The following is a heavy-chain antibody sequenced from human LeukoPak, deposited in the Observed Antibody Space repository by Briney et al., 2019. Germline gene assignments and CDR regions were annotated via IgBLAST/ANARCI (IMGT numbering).Heavy chain of an antibody. CDR1: GGSISSGSYY. J-gene: IGHJ4*02. Sequence: SETLSLTCTVSGGSISSGSYYWSWIRQPAGKGLEWIGRIYTSGSTNYNPSLMSRVTISVDTSKNQFSLKLSSVTAADTAVYYCAREWGDYDFWSGYYGYFDYWGQGTLVTVSS. CDR2: IYTSGST. D-gene: IGHD3-3*01. CDR3: AREWGDYDFWSGYYGYFDY. V-gene: IGHV4-61*02.